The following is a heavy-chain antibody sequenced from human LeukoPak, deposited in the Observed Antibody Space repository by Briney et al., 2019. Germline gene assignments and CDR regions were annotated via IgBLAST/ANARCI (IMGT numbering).Heavy chain of an antibody. D-gene: IGHD3-10*01. V-gene: IGHV4-30-2*01. CDR3: ARGFGELLFYYGMDV. CDR2: IYHSAST. J-gene: IGHJ6*02. CDR1: GGSISSGGYY. Sequence: TSETLSLTCTVSGGSISSGGYYWSWIRQPPGKGLEWIGYIYHSASTYYNPSLKSRVTISVDRSKNQFSLKLSSVTAADTAVYYCARGFGELLFYYGMDVWGQGTTVTVSS.